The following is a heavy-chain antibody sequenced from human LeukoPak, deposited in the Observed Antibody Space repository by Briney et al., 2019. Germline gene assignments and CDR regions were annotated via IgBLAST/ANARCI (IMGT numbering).Heavy chain of an antibody. J-gene: IGHJ4*02. D-gene: IGHD4-17*01. CDR3: ARRGESANYGDYRFDY. CDR2: ISGSSGLT. Sequence: GGSLRLSCAASGFTFSNYAMSWVRRAPGRGLEWVSAISGSSGLTYYADSVKGRFTISRDDSKNTLYLQMNSLRAEDTAVYYCARRGESANYGDYRFDYWGQGTLVTVSS. CDR1: GFTFSNYA. V-gene: IGHV3-23*01.